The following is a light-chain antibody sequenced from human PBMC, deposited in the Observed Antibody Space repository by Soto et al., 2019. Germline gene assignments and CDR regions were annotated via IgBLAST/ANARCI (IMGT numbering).Light chain of an antibody. CDR3: QQSYSIPWT. CDR1: QNINSN. Sequence: DIQMTQSPSSLSASVGDRVTITCRASQNINSNLNWYQQKPGKAPKFLIYGASSLQSGVPSRFSGSGSGTEFTLTISSLQPEDFATYYCQQSYSIPWTFGQGTKVDIK. CDR2: GAS. J-gene: IGKJ1*01. V-gene: IGKV1-39*01.